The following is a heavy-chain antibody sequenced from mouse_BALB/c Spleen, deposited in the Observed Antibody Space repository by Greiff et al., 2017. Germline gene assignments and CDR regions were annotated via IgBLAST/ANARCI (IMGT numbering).Heavy chain of an antibody. Sequence: QVQLKESAAELARPGASVKMSCKASGYTFTSYTMHWVKQRPGQGLEWIGYINPSSGYTEYNQKFKDKTTLTADKSSSTAYMQLSSLTSEDSAVYYCANNWDWYFDVWGAGTTVTVSS. J-gene: IGHJ1*01. D-gene: IGHD4-1*02. CDR2: INPSSGYT. CDR3: ANNWDWYFDV. CDR1: GYTFTSYT. V-gene: IGHV1-4*02.